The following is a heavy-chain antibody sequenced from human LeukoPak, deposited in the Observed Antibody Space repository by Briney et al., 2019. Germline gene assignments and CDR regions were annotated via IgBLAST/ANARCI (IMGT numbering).Heavy chain of an antibody. CDR2: IIPIFGTA. J-gene: IGHJ4*02. Sequence: ASVKVSCKASGGTFSSYAISWVRQAPGQGLEWMGGIIPIFGTANYAQKFQVRVTITTDESTSTAYMELSSLRSEDTAVYYCARDSGSYSSYFDYWGQGTLVTVSS. CDR3: ARDSGSYSSYFDY. D-gene: IGHD1-26*01. CDR1: GGTFSSYA. V-gene: IGHV1-69*05.